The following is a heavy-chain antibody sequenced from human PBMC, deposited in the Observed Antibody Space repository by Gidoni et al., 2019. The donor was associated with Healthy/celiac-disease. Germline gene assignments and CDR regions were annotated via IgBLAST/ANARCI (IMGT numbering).Heavy chain of an antibody. CDR3: AKDLTSGWYYGPFDY. CDR2: SIWNSGII. D-gene: IGHD6-19*01. V-gene: IGHV3-9*01. Sequence: EVQLVESGGGLVQPGRSLRLSCAASGFTFEYYAMHWVRQAPGKGLEWVSVSIWNSGIIGYADSVKCRFTISRDNAKNSLYLQMNSLRAEDTALYYCAKDLTSGWYYGPFDYWGQGTLVTVSS. CDR1: GFTFEYYA. J-gene: IGHJ4*02.